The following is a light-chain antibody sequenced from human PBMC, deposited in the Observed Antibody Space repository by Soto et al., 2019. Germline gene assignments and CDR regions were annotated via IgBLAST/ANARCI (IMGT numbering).Light chain of an antibody. CDR1: SSDFGGYNY. Sequence: QSALTQPASVSGSPGQSITISCTGTSSDFGGYNYVSWYQQHPGNAPKLMIYEVSNRPSGVSNRFSGSKSDNTASLTISGLQAEDEADYYCSSYTSSSTVVFGGGTKVTVL. CDR2: EVS. V-gene: IGLV2-14*01. J-gene: IGLJ2*01. CDR3: SSYTSSSTVV.